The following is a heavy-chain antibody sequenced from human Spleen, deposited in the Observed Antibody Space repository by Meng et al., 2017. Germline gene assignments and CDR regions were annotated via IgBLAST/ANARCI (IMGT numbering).Heavy chain of an antibody. CDR3: ARGPTTMAHDFDY. V-gene: IGHV4-34*01. J-gene: IGHJ4*02. Sequence: QLQLRQWGAGLLKLSETLSLTCVVSGGTFRDYYWGWIRQPPGKGLEWIGEINHSGSTNYNPSLESRATISVDTSQNNLSLKLSSVTAADSAVYYCARGPTTMAHDFDYWGQGTLVTVSS. D-gene: IGHD4-11*01. CDR2: INHSGST. CDR1: GGTFRDYY.